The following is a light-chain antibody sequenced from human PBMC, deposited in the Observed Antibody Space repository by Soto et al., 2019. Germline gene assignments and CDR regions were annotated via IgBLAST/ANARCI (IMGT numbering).Light chain of an antibody. Sequence: DIQMTQSPSTLSASVGDRVTITCRASQSISSWLSWYQQKPGKAPKLLIYKASTLQSGVPSRFSGSGSGTEFTLAISRLQPDDFATYYCQQYNDNWTFGQGTNLEIK. V-gene: IGKV1-5*03. CDR2: KAS. CDR3: QQYNDNWT. CDR1: QSISSW. J-gene: IGKJ1*01.